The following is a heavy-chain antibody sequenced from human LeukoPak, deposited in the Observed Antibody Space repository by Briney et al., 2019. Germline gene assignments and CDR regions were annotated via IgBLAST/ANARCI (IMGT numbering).Heavy chain of an antibody. D-gene: IGHD2-15*01. V-gene: IGHV3-21*01. CDR3: ARARKVVVVAGWGAPDY. CDR1: GFTFSSYS. Sequence: PGGSLRLSCAASGFTFSSYSMNWVRQAPGKGLEWASSISSSSSYIYYADSVKGRFTISRDNAKNSLYLQMNSLRAEDTAVYYCARARKVVVVAGWGAPDYWGQGTLVTVSS. J-gene: IGHJ4*02. CDR2: ISSSSSYI.